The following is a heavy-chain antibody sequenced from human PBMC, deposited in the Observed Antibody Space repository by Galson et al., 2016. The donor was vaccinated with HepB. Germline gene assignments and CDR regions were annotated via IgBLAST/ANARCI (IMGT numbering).Heavy chain of an antibody. Sequence: SLRLSCAASGFTFSSYSMTWVRQAPGKGLEWVSSINGGGDSMTYAVSGKGRFTISKDMSRNTMFLQMNSLRADDTALYYCSKNAGFGSGTYYPDYWGQGTLVAVSS. V-gene: IGHV3-23*01. CDR2: INGGGDSM. J-gene: IGHJ4*02. D-gene: IGHD3-10*01. CDR1: GFTFSSYS. CDR3: SKNAGFGSGTYYPDY.